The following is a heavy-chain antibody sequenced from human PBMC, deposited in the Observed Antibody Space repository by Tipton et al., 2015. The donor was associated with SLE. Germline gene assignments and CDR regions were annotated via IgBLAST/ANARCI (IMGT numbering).Heavy chain of an antibody. V-gene: IGHV4-61*05. J-gene: IGHJ2*01. CDR2: IYYSGST. D-gene: IGHD6-13*01. Sequence: TLSLTCTVSGGSISSSSYYWGWIRQPPGKGLEWIGYIYYSGSTNYNPSLKSRVTISVDTSKNQFSLKLSSVTAADTAVYYCARDRPGGIAAAGTRYFDLWGRGALVTVSS. CDR1: GGSISSSSYY. CDR3: ARDRPGGIAAAGTRYFDL.